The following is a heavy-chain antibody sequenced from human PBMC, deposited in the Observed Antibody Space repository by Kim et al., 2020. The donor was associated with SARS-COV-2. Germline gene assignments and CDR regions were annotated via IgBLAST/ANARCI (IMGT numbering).Heavy chain of an antibody. V-gene: IGHV3-30*04. Sequence: GGSLRLSCAASGFTFSSYAMHWVRQAPGKGLEWVAVISYDGSNKYYADSVKGRFTISRDNSKNTLYLQMNSLIAEDTAVYYCAIGGGWFGEPLAAFDIWGQGTMVTVSS. CDR2: ISYDGSNK. J-gene: IGHJ3*02. CDR1: GFTFSSYA. D-gene: IGHD3-10*01. CDR3: AIGGGWFGEPLAAFDI.